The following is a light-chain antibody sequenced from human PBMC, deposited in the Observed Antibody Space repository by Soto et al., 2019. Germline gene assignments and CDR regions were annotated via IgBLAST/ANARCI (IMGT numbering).Light chain of an antibody. CDR1: SSDVGGYNY. CDR3: SSYTSSSTPHYV. J-gene: IGLJ1*01. V-gene: IGLV2-14*01. CDR2: DVS. Sequence: QSVLTQPASVSGSHGQSSSISCTGTSSDVGGYNYVSWYQQHPGKAPKLMIYDVSNRPSGVSNRFSGSKSGNTASLTISGLQAEDEADYYCSSYTSSSTPHYVFGTGTKVTVL.